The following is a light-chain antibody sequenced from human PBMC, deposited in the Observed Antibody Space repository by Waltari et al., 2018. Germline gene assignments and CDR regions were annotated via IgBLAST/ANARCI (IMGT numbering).Light chain of an antibody. V-gene: IGKV3-20*01. CDR1: QSISRY. J-gene: IGKJ1*01. CDR3: QNYGSLPAT. Sequence: EIMLTQSPGTLSLSQGERATLSCRASQSISRYLAWYQHKPCQAPRLLIYDASSRATGIPDRFSGSGSGTDFSLTISRLEPEDFAVYYCQNYGSLPATFGQGTKVEIK. CDR2: DAS.